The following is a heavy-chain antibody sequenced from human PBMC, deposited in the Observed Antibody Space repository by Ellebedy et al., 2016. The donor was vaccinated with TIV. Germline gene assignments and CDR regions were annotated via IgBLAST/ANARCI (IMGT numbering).Heavy chain of an antibody. V-gene: IGHV1-18*04. D-gene: IGHD2-2*01. J-gene: IGHJ4*02. CDR3: ARGANGPSADVFDL. Sequence: ASVKVSCXASGYTFTSYGISWVRQAPGQGLEWMGWISAYNGNTNYAQKLQGRVTMTRDTPTSTLYMELRTLTSEDTAVYYCARGANGPSADVFDLWGQGTLVTVSS. CDR1: GYTFTSYG. CDR2: ISAYNGNT.